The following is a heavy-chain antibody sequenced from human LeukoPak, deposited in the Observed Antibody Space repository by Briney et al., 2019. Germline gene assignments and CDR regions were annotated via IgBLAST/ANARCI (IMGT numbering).Heavy chain of an antibody. V-gene: IGHV3-66*01. Sequence: GGSLRLSCAASGFAVSSKYMSWVRQAPGKGLEWVSVIYSGSTTYYPDSVKGRFTISRDNSKNTLYLQMNSLRAEDTAVYYCASIAVTGGYFDYWGQGTLVAVSS. CDR2: IYSGSTT. D-gene: IGHD6-19*01. CDR1: GFAVSSKY. CDR3: ASIAVTGGYFDY. J-gene: IGHJ4*02.